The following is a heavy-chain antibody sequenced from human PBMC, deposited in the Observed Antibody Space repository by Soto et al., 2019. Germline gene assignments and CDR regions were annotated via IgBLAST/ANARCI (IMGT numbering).Heavy chain of an antibody. CDR2: INKDGGTT. J-gene: IGHJ6*02. Sequence: EVQLLESGGGLVQPGESLRLSCAASGFTFSDYFMNWVRQAPGKGLEWVSGINKDGGTTQNADFVRGRFTISRDNSRNTLYLQMNSVRAEDTALYYCAKDLHWYGMDVWGQGTMVTVS. V-gene: IGHV3-23*01. D-gene: IGHD1-20*01. CDR3: AKDLHWYGMDV. CDR1: GFTFSDYF.